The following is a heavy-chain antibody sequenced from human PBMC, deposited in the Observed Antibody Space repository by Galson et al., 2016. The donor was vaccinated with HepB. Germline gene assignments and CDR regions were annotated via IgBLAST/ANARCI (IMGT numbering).Heavy chain of an antibody. CDR1: GFTFSNYD. Sequence: SLRLSCAASGFTFSNYDMHWVRQAPGKGLEWVSFMSHDGANKYYSDPVKGRFHISRDKSKNTLYLQMNSLRAEDTAVYYWARDYGSGNFYSGFGYWGLGTLVTVSS. CDR3: ARDYGSGNFYSGFGY. CDR2: MSHDGANK. D-gene: IGHD3-10*01. V-gene: IGHV3-30*03. J-gene: IGHJ4*02.